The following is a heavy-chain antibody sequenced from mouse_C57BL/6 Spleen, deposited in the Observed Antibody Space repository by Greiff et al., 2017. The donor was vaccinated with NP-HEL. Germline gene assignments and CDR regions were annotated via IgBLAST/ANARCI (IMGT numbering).Heavy chain of an antibody. CDR1: GYTFTSYW. D-gene: IGHD1-1*01. CDR3: ASGYYGSSRAMDY. Sequence: QVQLQQSGAELVMPGASVKLSCKASGYTFTSYWMHWVKQRPGQGLEWIGEIDPSDSYTNYNQKFKGKSTLTVDKSSSTAYMQLRSLTSEDSAVDDCASGYYGSSRAMDYWGQGTTVTVSA. CDR2: IDPSDSYT. J-gene: IGHJ4*01. V-gene: IGHV1-69*01.